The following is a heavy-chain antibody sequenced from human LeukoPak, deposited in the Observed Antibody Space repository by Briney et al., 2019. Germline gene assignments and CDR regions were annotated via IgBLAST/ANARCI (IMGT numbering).Heavy chain of an antibody. Sequence: SETLSLTCTVSGGSISSYYWSWLRQPPGKGLEWLGYFYYSGSTNYNPSLKRRVTISVDTSKNQFSLKLSSVTAADTAVYYCARESYTMVRGVIIDYWGQGTLVTVSS. V-gene: IGHV4-59*01. CDR2: FYYSGST. D-gene: IGHD3-10*01. CDR3: ARESYTMVRGVIIDY. J-gene: IGHJ4*02. CDR1: GGSISSYY.